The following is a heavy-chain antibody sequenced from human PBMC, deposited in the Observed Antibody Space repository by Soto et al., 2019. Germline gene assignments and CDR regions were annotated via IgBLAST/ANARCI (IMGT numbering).Heavy chain of an antibody. CDR1: VYTFTGYY. D-gene: IGHD6-19*01. Sequence: ASVKVSCKASVYTFTGYYMHWVRQAPEQRLEWMGWINPNSGGTNYAQKFQGWVTMTRDTSISTAYMELSRLRSDDTAVYYCARVRIAVADDYYYYYGMDVWGKGTTVTVSS. CDR3: ARVRIAVADDYYYYYGMDV. CDR2: INPNSGGT. J-gene: IGHJ6*04. V-gene: IGHV1-2*04.